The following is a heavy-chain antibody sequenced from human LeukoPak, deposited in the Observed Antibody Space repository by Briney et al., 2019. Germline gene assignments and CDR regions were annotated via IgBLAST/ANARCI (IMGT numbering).Heavy chain of an antibody. Sequence: GGSLTLTCAASGFTLSSYAKSWVRQAPGKGLEWVSAISGSGGSTYYEDSVKDRFTISRDNSKNTLYLQMNSLRAEDTAVYYCAKRILDIVVVPASYYFDYWGQGTLVTVSS. CDR1: GFTLSSYA. CDR3: AKRILDIVVVPASYYFDY. J-gene: IGHJ4*02. D-gene: IGHD2-2*03. CDR2: ISGSGGST. V-gene: IGHV3-23*01.